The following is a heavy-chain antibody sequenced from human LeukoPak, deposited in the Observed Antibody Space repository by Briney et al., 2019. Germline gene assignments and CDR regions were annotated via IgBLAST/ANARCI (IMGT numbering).Heavy chain of an antibody. V-gene: IGHV3-23*01. J-gene: IGHJ4*02. Sequence: GGSLRLSCAASGFTFSSYAMSWVRQAPGKGLEWVSAISGSGGSTYYADSVKGRFTISRDNSKNTLYLQMNSLRAEDTAVYYRSKWGGATSFDYWGQGTLVTVSS. CDR3: SKWGGATSFDY. CDR1: GFTFSSYA. D-gene: IGHD5-12*01. CDR2: ISGSGGST.